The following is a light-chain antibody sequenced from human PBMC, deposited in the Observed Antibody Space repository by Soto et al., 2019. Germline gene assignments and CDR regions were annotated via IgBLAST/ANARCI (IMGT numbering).Light chain of an antibody. J-gene: IGLJ3*02. CDR3: AAWDTSLSGGV. CDR1: SSNIGSDF. CDR2: ENN. V-gene: IGLV1-51*02. Sequence: QSALTQPPSVSAAPGQKVTISCSGSSSNIGSDFVSWHQQLPGTAPQLLIYENNKRPSGIPDRFSGSKSATSATLGITGLQTGDEADYYCAAWDTSLSGGVFGGGTKVTVL.